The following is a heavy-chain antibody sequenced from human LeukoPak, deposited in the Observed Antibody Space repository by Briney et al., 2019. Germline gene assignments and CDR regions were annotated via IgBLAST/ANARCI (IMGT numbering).Heavy chain of an antibody. D-gene: IGHD6-13*01. CDR3: ARSVSRYLMAAAGTFDY. CDR1: GGTFSSYA. J-gene: IGHJ4*02. V-gene: IGHV1-69*06. Sequence: SVKVSCKASGGTFSSYAISWVRQAPGQGLEWMGGIIPIFGTANYAQKFQGRVTITADKSTSTAYMELSSLRSEDTAVYYCARSVSRYLMAAAGTFDYWGQGTLVTVSS. CDR2: IIPIFGTA.